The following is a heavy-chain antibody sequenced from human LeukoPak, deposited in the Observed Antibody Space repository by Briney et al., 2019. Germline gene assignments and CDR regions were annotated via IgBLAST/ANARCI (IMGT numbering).Heavy chain of an antibody. Sequence: GGSLRLSCAASGFTFSSYAMNWVRQAPGKGLEWVALISYDGSNKNYADSVKGRFTISRDNSKNTLYLQMNSLRAEDTAVYYCATAVASSSGWYADYWGQGTLVTVSS. V-gene: IGHV3-30-3*01. J-gene: IGHJ4*02. CDR2: ISYDGSNK. CDR1: GFTFSSYA. D-gene: IGHD6-19*01. CDR3: ATAVASSSGWYADY.